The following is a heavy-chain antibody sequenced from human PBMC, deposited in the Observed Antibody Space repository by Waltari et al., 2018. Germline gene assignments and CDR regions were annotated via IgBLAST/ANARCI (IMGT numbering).Heavy chain of an antibody. CDR3: ASWVAVAGNWYFDL. J-gene: IGHJ2*01. Sequence: EVQLVESGGGLVKPGGSLRLSCAASGFTFSSYSMNWVRPAPGKGLEWVSSISSSSSYIYYADSVKGRFTISRDNAKNSLYLQMNSLRAEDTAVYYCASWVAVAGNWYFDLWGRGTLVTVSS. CDR1: GFTFSSYS. D-gene: IGHD6-19*01. CDR2: ISSSSSYI. V-gene: IGHV3-21*01.